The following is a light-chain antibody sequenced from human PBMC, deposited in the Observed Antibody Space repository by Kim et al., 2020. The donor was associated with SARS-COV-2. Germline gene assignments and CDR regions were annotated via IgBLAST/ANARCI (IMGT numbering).Light chain of an antibody. J-gene: IGLJ3*02. CDR1: SGHNSYA. V-gene: IGLV4-69*01. CDR3: QTWGTGILV. Sequence: ASVNLTCTLSSGHNSYAIAWHQQQPEKGPRYLMKLNSDGSHPKGDGIPDRFSGSSSGAERYLTISSLQSEDEADYYCQTWGTGILVFGGGTKLTVL. CDR2: LNSDGSH.